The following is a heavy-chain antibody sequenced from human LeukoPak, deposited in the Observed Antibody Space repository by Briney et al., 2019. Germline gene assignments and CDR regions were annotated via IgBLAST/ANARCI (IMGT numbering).Heavy chain of an antibody. D-gene: IGHD3-10*01. CDR2: IYTSGST. CDR1: GGSISSGSYY. V-gene: IGHV4-61*02. J-gene: IGHJ6*03. Sequence: SQTLSLTCTVSGGSISSGSYYWSWIRQPAGKGLEWIGRIYTSGSTNYNPSLKSRVTISVDTSKNQFSLKLSSVTAADTAVYYCATRGYYYYYYYMDVWGKGTTVTISS. CDR3: ATRGYYYYYYYMDV.